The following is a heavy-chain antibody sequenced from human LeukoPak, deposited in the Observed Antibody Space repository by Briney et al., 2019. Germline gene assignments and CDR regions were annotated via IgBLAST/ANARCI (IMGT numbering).Heavy chain of an antibody. D-gene: IGHD3-22*01. V-gene: IGHV3-9*01. J-gene: IGHJ4*02. Sequence: GGSLRLSCAASGFSFDDYAMNWVRQAPGKGLEWVASISWNSGSIGYAGSVKGRFTISRDNAKNCLYLQMNSLRDEDTALYYCAIDMDAGSSGYFDYWGQGILVTVSS. CDR1: GFSFDDYA. CDR3: AIDMDAGSSGYFDY. CDR2: ISWNSGSI.